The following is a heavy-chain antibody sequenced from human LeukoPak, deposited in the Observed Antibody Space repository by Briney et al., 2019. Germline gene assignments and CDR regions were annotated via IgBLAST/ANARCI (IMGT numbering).Heavy chain of an antibody. CDR3: ARETRLNGDSSGYYYHFDY. CDR2: INPNSGGT. V-gene: IGHV1-2*06. Sequence: ASVKVSCKASGYTSTGYYMHWVRQAPGQGLEWMGRINPNSGGTNYAQKFQGRVTMTRDTSISTAYMELSRLRSDDTAVYYCARETRLNGDSSGYYYHFDYWGQGTLVTVSS. CDR1: GYTSTGYY. J-gene: IGHJ4*02. D-gene: IGHD3-22*01.